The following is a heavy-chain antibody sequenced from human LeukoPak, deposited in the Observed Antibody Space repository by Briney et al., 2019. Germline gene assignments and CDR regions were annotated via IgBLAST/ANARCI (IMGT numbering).Heavy chain of an antibody. J-gene: IGHJ6*02. D-gene: IGHD3-10*01. CDR3: AKVSGRILIWPQPFGDGMDV. CDR2: ISGSGGDS. Sequence: GGSLILSCAAFGISFITYVMAWVRQAPGEGLEGVSAISGSGGDSYYEASVKGRFTISRDNSKNTLYLQLNSLRVEDTAVYYCAKVSGRILIWPQPFGDGMDVWGQGTTVTVSS. V-gene: IGHV3-23*01. CDR1: GISFITYV.